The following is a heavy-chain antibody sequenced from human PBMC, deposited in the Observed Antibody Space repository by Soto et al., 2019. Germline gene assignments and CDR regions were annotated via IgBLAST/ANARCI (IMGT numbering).Heavy chain of an antibody. J-gene: IGHJ4*02. CDR3: ATPRARDYDFWTGFHS. CDR2: INSEGSI. V-gene: IGHV3-23*01. Sequence: DVQLLESGGGLIQRGGSLRLSRVGSGVTLKNYAMSWVRQAPGKGLEWVSGINSEGSIYYADSVKGRFSISKDNSKNTLFLQMNSLRADDTAVYYCATPRARDYDFWTGFHSWGQGTLVTVSS. D-gene: IGHD3-3*01. CDR1: GVTLKNYA.